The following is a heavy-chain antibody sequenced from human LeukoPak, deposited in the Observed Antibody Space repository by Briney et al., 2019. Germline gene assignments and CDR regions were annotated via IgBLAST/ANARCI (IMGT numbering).Heavy chain of an antibody. CDR3: ARDASIAAAEDDY. D-gene: IGHD6-13*01. Sequence: GGSLRLSCAASGFTFSSYWMSWVRQAPGKGLEWVSYISSSGSTIYYADSVKGRFTISRDNAKNSLYLQMNSLRAEDTAVYYCARDASIAAAEDDYWGQGTLVTVSS. V-gene: IGHV3-48*04. J-gene: IGHJ4*02. CDR2: ISSSGSTI. CDR1: GFTFSSYW.